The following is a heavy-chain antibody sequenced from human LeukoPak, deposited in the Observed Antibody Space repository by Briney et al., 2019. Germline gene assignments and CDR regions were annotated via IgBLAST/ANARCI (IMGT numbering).Heavy chain of an antibody. CDR3: AREYYYDSSGFDY. V-gene: IGHV3-21*01. D-gene: IGHD3-22*01. CDR2: ISSSSSYI. CDR1: GFALSGYW. J-gene: IGHJ4*02. Sequence: AGGSLRLSCAASGFALSGYWMQWVRQAPGKGLEWVSSISSSSSYIYYADSVKGRFTISRDNAQNSLYLQMNSLRAEDTAVYSCAREYYYDSSGFDYWGQGTLVTVSS.